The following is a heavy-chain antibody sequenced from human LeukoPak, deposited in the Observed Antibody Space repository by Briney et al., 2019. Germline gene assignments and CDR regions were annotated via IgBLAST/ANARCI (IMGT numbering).Heavy chain of an antibody. J-gene: IGHJ4*02. Sequence: PGGSLRLSCAASGFTFSLYALNWVRQAPGKGLEWVPAISGSGGSTYYADSVKGRFTISRDNSKNTLYLQMNSLRAEDTAVYYCANKGYFDYWGQGTLVTVSS. CDR1: GFTFSLYA. V-gene: IGHV3-23*01. CDR2: ISGSGGST. CDR3: ANKGYFDY.